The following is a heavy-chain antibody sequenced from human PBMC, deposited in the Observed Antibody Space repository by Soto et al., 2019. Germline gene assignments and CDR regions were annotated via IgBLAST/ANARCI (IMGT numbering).Heavy chain of an antibody. CDR3: ARDGDYFGSGSPPLLSK. J-gene: IGHJ4*02. Sequence: QVQLQESGPGLVKPSQTLSLTCTVSGGSITSGGYCWTWIRQHPVKGLEWMGHIYYSGSTSYNPSLKGRVTIPIDTSKNQSSLKLTAVAAADTAVYYCARDGDYFGSGSPPLLSKWGQGTLVTVSS. D-gene: IGHD3-10*01. V-gene: IGHV4-31*03. CDR2: IYYSGST. CDR1: GGSITSGGYC.